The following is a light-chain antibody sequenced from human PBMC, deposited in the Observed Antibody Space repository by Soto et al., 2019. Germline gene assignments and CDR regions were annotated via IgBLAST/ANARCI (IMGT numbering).Light chain of an antibody. Sequence: VLTQSPGTLSLSPGDSATLSCRASQTVSITYLTWYQQKPGQAPRLLIFGASKRATGIPDRFSGSGSGRDFTLTSSGLEPEDFAVYYCQQYGSSPLISFGQGTRLEIK. V-gene: IGKV3-20*01. CDR1: QTVSITY. CDR2: GAS. J-gene: IGKJ5*01. CDR3: QQYGSSPLIS.